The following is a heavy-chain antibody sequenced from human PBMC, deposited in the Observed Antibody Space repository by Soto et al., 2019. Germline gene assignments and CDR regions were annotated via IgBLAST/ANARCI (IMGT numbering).Heavy chain of an antibody. Sequence: GGSLRLSCTASGFTFSNYWMSWVRQAPGKGMEWVANIKQDGREIYYVDSVKRRFTISRDNAKNSLYLQLNSLRAEDTAVYYCVSDNSRQIPMIAVTETFDVWGQGTMVTVSS. CDR3: VSDNSRQIPMIAVTETFDV. V-gene: IGHV3-7*05. CDR2: IKQDGREI. CDR1: GFTFSNYW. D-gene: IGHD3-22*01. J-gene: IGHJ3*01.